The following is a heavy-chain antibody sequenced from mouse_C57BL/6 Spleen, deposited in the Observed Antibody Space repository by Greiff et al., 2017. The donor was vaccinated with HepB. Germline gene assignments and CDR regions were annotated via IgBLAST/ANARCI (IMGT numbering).Heavy chain of an antibody. CDR1: GYTFTSYW. D-gene: IGHD1-1*01. Sequence: VKLQQPGAELVKPGASVKLSCKASGYTFTSYWMHWVKQRPGQGLEWIGMIHPNSGSTNYNEKFKSKATLTVDKSSSTAYMQLSSLTSEDSAVYYCARTTVVDWYFDVWGTGTTVTVSS. CDR2: IHPNSGST. V-gene: IGHV1-64*01. J-gene: IGHJ1*03. CDR3: ARTTVVDWYFDV.